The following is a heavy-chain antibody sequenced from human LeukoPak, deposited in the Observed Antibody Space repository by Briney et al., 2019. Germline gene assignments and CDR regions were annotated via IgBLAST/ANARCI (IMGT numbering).Heavy chain of an antibody. CDR2: ISSGSSYI. CDR3: ARDREQWLVRRFDY. CDR1: GFSSSDYN. J-gene: IGHJ4*02. D-gene: IGHD6-19*01. Sequence: SGGSLRLSCAASGFSSSDYNMNWVRQAPGKGLEWVSSISSGSSYIYYADSVKGRFTISRDNAKNSLYLQMNSLRAEDTAVYYCARDREQWLVRRFDYWGQGTLVTVSS. V-gene: IGHV3-21*06.